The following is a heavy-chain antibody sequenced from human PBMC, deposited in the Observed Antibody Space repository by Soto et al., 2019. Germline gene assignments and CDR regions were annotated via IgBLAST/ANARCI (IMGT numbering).Heavy chain of an antibody. D-gene: IGHD3-22*01. J-gene: IGHJ3*01. CDR3: AKDMFITMTVAPGALDF. CDR1: GFTFDDYA. Sequence: EVQLVESGGGLVQPGRSLRLSCAAAGFTFDDYAMHWVRQAPGKGLEWVSGISWNSGRIDYADSVKGRFTISRDNAKKSLYLQMNSLRTEDAALYYCAKDMFITMTVAPGALDFWGQGTMVTVSS. CDR2: ISWNSGRI. V-gene: IGHV3-9*01.